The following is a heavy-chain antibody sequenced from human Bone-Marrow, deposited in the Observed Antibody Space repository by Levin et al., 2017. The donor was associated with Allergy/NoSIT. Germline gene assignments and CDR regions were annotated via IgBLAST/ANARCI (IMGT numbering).Heavy chain of an antibody. V-gene: IGHV3-7*01. CDR3: ATHHDWRFDY. CDR2: INPDGSAT. Sequence: GGSLRLFCAASGFTFNTFWMGWVRQAPGEGLEWVASINPDGSATIYMDSMKGRFTISRDNAKNSLFLQVTGLRVEDTALYYCATHHDWRFDYWGQGTLITVSS. J-gene: IGHJ4*02. CDR1: GFTFNTFW. D-gene: IGHD2-21*01.